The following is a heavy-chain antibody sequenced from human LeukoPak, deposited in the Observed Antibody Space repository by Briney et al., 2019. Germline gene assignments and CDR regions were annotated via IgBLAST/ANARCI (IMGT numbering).Heavy chain of an antibody. D-gene: IGHD2-15*01. V-gene: IGHV4-34*01. J-gene: IGHJ4*02. CDR1: GGSFNGYY. CDR2: INHSGST. CDR3: ARGYCSGGSCYEQGNDY. Sequence: PSETLSLTCAVYGGSFNGYYWSWIRQPPGKGLEWIGEINHSGSTNYNPSLKSRVTISVDTSKNQFSLKLSSVTAADTAVYYCARGYCSGGSCYEQGNDYWGQGTLVTVSS.